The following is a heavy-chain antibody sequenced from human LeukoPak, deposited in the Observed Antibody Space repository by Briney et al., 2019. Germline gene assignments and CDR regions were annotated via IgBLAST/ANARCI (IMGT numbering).Heavy chain of an antibody. J-gene: IGHJ4*02. CDR1: GFTFSSYS. CDR2: ISCSSSYI. V-gene: IGHV3-21*01. D-gene: IGHD6-6*01. CDR3: ARVRYSSSSAVRYYFDY. Sequence: AGGSLRLSCAASGFTFSSYSMNWVRQAPGKGLEWVSSISCSSSYIYYADSVKGRFTISRDNAKNSLYLQMNSLRAEDTAVYYCARVRYSSSSAVRYYFDYWGQGTLVTVSS.